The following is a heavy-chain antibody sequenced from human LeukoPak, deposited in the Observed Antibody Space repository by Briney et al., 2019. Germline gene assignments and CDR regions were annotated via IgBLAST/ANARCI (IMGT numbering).Heavy chain of an antibody. J-gene: IGHJ6*04. V-gene: IGHV3-33*01. CDR3: ARDSLDIVVVPAAPEGTDYYYYYGMDV. CDR2: IWYDGSNK. CDR1: GLTFSSYG. Sequence: GRSLRLSCAASGLTFSSYGMHWVRQAPGKGLEWVAVIWYDGSNKYYADSVKGRFTISRDNSKNTLYLQMNSLRAEDTAVYYCARDSLDIVVVPAAPEGTDYYYYYGMDVWGKGTTVTVSS. D-gene: IGHD2-2*01.